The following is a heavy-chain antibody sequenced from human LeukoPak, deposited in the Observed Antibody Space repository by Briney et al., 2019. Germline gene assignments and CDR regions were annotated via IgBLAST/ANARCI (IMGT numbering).Heavy chain of an antibody. CDR3: AREIPYYDFWSGYKNYYGMDV. V-gene: IGHV3-30-3*01. CDR2: ISYDGSNK. J-gene: IGHJ6*02. D-gene: IGHD3-3*01. Sequence: GRSLRLSCAASGFTFSSYAMHWVRQAPGKGLEWVAVISYDGSNKYYADSVKGRFTISRDNSKNTLYLQMNSLRAEDTAVYYCAREIPYYDFWSGYKNYYGMDVWGQGTTVTVSS. CDR1: GFTFSSYA.